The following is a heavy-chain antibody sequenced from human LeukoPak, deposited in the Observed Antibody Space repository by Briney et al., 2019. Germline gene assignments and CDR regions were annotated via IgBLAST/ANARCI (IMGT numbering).Heavy chain of an antibody. CDR2: IYYSGST. CDR3: ARVAPPAFDY. Sequence: SQTLSLTCTVSGGSISSGGYYWSWIRQHPGKGLEWIGYIYYSGSTYYNPSLRSRVTISVDTSKNQFSLKLSSVTAADTAVYYCARVAPPAFDYWGQGTLVTVSS. V-gene: IGHV4-31*03. CDR1: GGSISSGGYY. J-gene: IGHJ4*02.